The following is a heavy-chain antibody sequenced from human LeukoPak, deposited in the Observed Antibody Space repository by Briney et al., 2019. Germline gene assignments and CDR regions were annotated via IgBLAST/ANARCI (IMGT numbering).Heavy chain of an antibody. CDR3: AKARTTTDGYNLRLRCDY. J-gene: IGHJ4*02. V-gene: IGHV3-30*02. D-gene: IGHD5-24*01. CDR2: LRYDGSNK. Sequence: GGSLRLSCTASGFTFSSYGMHWVRQAPGKGLEWVAFLRYDGSNKYYGDSVKGRFTISRDNSKNTVYLQMNSLTAEDTALYYGAKARTTTDGYNLRLRCDYWGQGALVTVSS. CDR1: GFTFSSYG.